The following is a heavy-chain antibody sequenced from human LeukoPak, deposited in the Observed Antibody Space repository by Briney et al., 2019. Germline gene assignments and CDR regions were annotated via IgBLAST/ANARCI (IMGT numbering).Heavy chain of an antibody. Sequence: GRSLRLSCAASGFTFSSYAMSWVRQAPGKGLEWVSAISGSGGSTYYADSVKGRFTISRDNSKNTLYLQMNSLRAEDTAVYYCAKRGSDSSGYPSAFDIWGQGTMVTVSS. CDR1: GFTFSSYA. CDR2: ISGSGGST. J-gene: IGHJ3*02. CDR3: AKRGSDSSGYPSAFDI. D-gene: IGHD3-22*01. V-gene: IGHV3-23*01.